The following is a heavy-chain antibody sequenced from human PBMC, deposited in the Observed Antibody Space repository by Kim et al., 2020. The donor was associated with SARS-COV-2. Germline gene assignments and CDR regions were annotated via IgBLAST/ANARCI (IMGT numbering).Heavy chain of an antibody. CDR3: ARAGDPPGIFGVVIRHAFDI. Sequence: SVKVSCKASGGTFSSYAISWVRQAPGQGLEWMGGIIPIFGTANYAQKFQGRVTITADESTSTAYMELSSLRSEDTAVYYCARAGDPPGIFGVVIRHAFDIWGQGTMVTVSS. CDR1: GGTFSSYA. D-gene: IGHD3-3*01. V-gene: IGHV1-69*13. CDR2: IIPIFGTA. J-gene: IGHJ3*02.